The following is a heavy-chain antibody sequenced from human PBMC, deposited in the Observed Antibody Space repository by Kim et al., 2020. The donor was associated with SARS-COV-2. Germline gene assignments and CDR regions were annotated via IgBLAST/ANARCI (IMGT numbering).Heavy chain of an antibody. Sequence: GGSLRLSCAASGFTFSDYYMSWIRQAPGKGLEWVSYISSSGSTIYYADSVKGRFTISRDNAKNSLYLQMNSLRAEDTAVYYCARDKAGGNGWYTWFDPWGQGTLVTVSS. D-gene: IGHD6-19*01. CDR2: ISSSGSTI. CDR1: GFTFSDYY. CDR3: ARDKAGGNGWYTWFDP. V-gene: IGHV3-11*01. J-gene: IGHJ5*02.